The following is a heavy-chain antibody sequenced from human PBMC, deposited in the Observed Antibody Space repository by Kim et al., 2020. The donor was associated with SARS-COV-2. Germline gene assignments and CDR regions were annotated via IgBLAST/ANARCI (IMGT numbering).Heavy chain of an antibody. D-gene: IGHD2-15*01. CDR3: ARGPIRCNSGCSCYFDY. CDR1: GYTFTNYS. V-gene: IGHV1-8*01. Sequence: ASVKVSCKASGYTFTNYSINWVRQATGQGLEWMGWMNPNNGDTGYAQTFQGRVTMTRDSSISTAYMELSSLGSEDTAVYYCARGPIRCNSGCSCYFDYWGQGTLVTVSS. CDR2: MNPNNGDT. J-gene: IGHJ4*02.